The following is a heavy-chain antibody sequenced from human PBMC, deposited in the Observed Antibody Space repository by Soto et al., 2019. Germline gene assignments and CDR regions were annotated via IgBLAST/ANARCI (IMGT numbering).Heavy chain of an antibody. Sequence: PSETLSLTCTVSGGSISSYYCSWIRQPPGKGLEWIGYIYYSGSTNYNPSLKSRVTISVDTSKNQFSLKLSSVTAADTAVYYCAREARNLTGYYKLGYWGQGTLVTVSS. CDR3: AREARNLTGYYKLGY. D-gene: IGHD3-9*01. CDR2: IYYSGST. J-gene: IGHJ4*02. CDR1: GGSISSYY. V-gene: IGHV4-59*01.